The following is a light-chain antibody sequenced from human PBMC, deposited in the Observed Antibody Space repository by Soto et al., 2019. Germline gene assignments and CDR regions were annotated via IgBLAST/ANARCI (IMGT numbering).Light chain of an antibody. CDR1: QSVLYSSSYKNY. CDR3: QQYYSTPPWT. V-gene: IGKV4-1*01. Sequence: DIVMTQSPDSLAVSLGERATINCKSSQSVLYSSSYKNYLAWYQQKPGQPPKLLIYWASTRESGVPDRFSGSGSGTDFTLTISSLQAEDVAVYYCQQYYSTPPWTFGQGTKVDIK. CDR2: WAS. J-gene: IGKJ1*01.